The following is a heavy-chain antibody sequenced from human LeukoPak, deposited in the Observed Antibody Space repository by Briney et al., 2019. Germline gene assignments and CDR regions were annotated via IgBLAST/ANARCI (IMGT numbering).Heavy chain of an antibody. Sequence: PVASVKVSCKASGGTFSSYAISWVRQAPGQGLEWMGRIIPILGIANYAQKFQGRVTITADKSTSTAYMELSSLRSEDTAVYYCARVIKYSSSSVDYWGQGTLVTVSS. CDR1: GGTFSSYA. D-gene: IGHD6-13*01. J-gene: IGHJ4*02. CDR2: IIPILGIA. V-gene: IGHV1-69*04. CDR3: ARVIKYSSSSVDY.